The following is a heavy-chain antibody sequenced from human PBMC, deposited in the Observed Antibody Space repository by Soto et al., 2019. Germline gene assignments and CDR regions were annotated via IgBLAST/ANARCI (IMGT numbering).Heavy chain of an antibody. CDR3: ARAWGVVVPASNWFDP. J-gene: IGHJ5*02. V-gene: IGHV1-69*13. CDR1: GGTFSSYA. CDR2: IIPIFGTA. Sequence: SVKVSCKASGGTFSSYAISWVRQAPGQGLEWMGGIIPIFGTANYAQKFQGRVTITADESTSTAYMELSSLRSEDTAVYYCARAWGVVVPASNWFDPWGQGTLVTVSS. D-gene: IGHD2-2*01.